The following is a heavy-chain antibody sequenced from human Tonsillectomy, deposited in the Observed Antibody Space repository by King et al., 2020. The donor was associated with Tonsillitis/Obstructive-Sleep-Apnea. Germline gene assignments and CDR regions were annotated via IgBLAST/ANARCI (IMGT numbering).Heavy chain of an antibody. J-gene: IGHJ6*03. D-gene: IGHD3-3*01. CDR2: ISWNRGDI. CDR1: GFTFDDYA. Sequence: VQLVESGGALVQPGRSLRLSCAASGFTFDDYAMHWVRQAPGKGLEWVSGISWNRGDIGYADSVKGRFTISRDNAKNSLYLQMNSLRAEDTALYYCAKAGWNYSMDVWGKGTTVTVSS. CDR3: AKAGWNYSMDV. V-gene: IGHV3-9*01.